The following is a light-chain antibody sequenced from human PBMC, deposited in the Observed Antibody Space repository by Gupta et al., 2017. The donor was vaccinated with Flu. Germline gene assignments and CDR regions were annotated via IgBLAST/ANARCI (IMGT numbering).Light chain of an antibody. CDR1: QGIRSY. J-gene: IGKJ2*02. Sequence: DIQLTQSPSFLSASVGDRVTITFRASQGIRSYLAWHQQKPGKAPKLLLYAASPVQSGVQSRFSSSSYWTEFTLTISSRQPEDYANYYCRQRNSYPCNFGQGTKLEIK. CDR3: RQRNSYPCN. V-gene: IGKV1-9*01. CDR2: AAS.